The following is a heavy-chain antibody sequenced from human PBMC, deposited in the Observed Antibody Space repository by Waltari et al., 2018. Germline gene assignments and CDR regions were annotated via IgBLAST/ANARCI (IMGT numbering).Heavy chain of an antibody. D-gene: IGHD3-22*01. CDR1: GYTFTSYD. V-gene: IGHV1-8*03. CDR2: RNPNSGNT. J-gene: IGHJ3*02. CDR3: ARGAYYYDSSGEGDAFDI. Sequence: QVQLVQSGAEVKKPGASVKVSCKASGYTFTSYDINWVRQATGQGLEWMGWRNPNSGNTGYAQKFQGRVTITRNTSISTAYMELSSLRSEDTAVYYCARGAYYYDSSGEGDAFDIWGQGTMVTVSS.